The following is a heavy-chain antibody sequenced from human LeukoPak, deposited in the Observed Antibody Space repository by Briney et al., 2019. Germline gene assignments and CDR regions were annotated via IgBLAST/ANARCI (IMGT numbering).Heavy chain of an antibody. CDR1: GFTFSSYW. Sequence: PGGSLRLSCAASGFTFSSYWMSWVRQAPGKGLEWVANIKQDGSEKYYVDSVKGRFTISRDNAKNSLYLQMNSLRAEDTAVYHCARDPSGWPPGNWGQGTLVTVSS. V-gene: IGHV3-7*01. J-gene: IGHJ4*02. D-gene: IGHD6-19*01. CDR3: ARDPSGWPPGN. CDR2: IKQDGSEK.